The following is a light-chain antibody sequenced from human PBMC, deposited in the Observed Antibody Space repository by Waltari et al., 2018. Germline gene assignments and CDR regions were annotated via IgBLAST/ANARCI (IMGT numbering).Light chain of an antibody. CDR1: QSISSW. V-gene: IGKV1-5*03. J-gene: IGKJ1*01. CDR3: QQYNSYSWT. CDR2: KAS. Sequence: DIQMTQSPSTLSASVVDRVTITCRPSQSISSWLAWYQQKPGKAPKLLIYKASSLESGVPSRFSGSGSGTEFTLTISSLQPDDFATYYCQQYNSYSWTFGQGTKVEIK.